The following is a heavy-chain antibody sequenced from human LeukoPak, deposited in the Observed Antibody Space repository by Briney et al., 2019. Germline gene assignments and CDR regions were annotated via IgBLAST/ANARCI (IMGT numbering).Heavy chain of an antibody. V-gene: IGHV3-48*02. CDR1: GFTFKNYI. Sequence: GRSLRLSCVASGFTFKNYIMTWVRQAPGQGLSWVSSISGSGTIVYYADSVKGRFTVSRDNDQNSLFLQMNSLRDEDTATYYCATCSYDGSGYYYMWGQGAVVTASS. D-gene: IGHD3-22*01. CDR2: ISGSGTIV. CDR3: ATCSYDGSGYYYM. J-gene: IGHJ4*02.